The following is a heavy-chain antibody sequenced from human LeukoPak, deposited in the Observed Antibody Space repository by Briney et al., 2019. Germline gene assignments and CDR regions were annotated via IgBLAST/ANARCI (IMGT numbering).Heavy chain of an antibody. Sequence: PSETLSLTCTVSGGSISSYYWGWIRQPPGKGLEWIGYIYYTGSTNYNPSLTSRVNISVDTSKNQFSLNLTSVTAADTAVYYCARWGSIAVARFDYWGQGTLVTVSS. CDR1: GGSISSYY. D-gene: IGHD6-6*01. V-gene: IGHV4-59*01. CDR2: IYYTGST. CDR3: ARWGSIAVARFDY. J-gene: IGHJ4*02.